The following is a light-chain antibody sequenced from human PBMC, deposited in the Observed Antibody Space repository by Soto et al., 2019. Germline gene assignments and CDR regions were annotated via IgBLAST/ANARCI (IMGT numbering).Light chain of an antibody. CDR1: SSDIGAYNS. CDR3: SSYTSTATRV. J-gene: IGLJ3*02. V-gene: IGLV2-14*01. CDR2: EVT. Sequence: QSALTQPASVSGSPGQSITISCTGTSSDIGAYNSVSWFQQHPGKAPKLVIYEVTNRPSGVSTHFSGSKSGSTASLTISDLQAEDEADYYCSSYTSTATRVFGGGTKLTVL.